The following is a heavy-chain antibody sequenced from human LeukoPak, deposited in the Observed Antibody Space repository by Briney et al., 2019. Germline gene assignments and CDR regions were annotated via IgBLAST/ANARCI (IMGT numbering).Heavy chain of an antibody. J-gene: IGHJ5*02. CDR3: AREAWFDP. CDR1: GFIFSSYW. Sequence: GGSLRLSCAASGFIFSSYWMGWVRQAPGKGLEWVANIKQDGSEKYYVESVKGRFTISRDNAKNSLYLQMNSLRAEDTAVYYCAREAWFDPWGQGTLVTVSS. CDR2: IKQDGSEK. V-gene: IGHV3-7*01.